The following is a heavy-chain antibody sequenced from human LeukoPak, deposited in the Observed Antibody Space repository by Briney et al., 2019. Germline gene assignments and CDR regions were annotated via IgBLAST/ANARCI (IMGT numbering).Heavy chain of an antibody. CDR3: AKDRLRGGYGFDLMNY. V-gene: IGHV3-30*02. CDR2: IRYDGSNK. D-gene: IGHD5-18*01. Sequence: GGSLRLSCAASGFTFSNYGMHWVRQAPGKGLEWVTFIRYDGSNKYYADSVKGRFTISRDNSKNTLYLQMNRLRAEDTAMYYCAKDRLRGGYGFDLMNYWGQGTLVTVSS. CDR1: GFTFSNYG. J-gene: IGHJ4*02.